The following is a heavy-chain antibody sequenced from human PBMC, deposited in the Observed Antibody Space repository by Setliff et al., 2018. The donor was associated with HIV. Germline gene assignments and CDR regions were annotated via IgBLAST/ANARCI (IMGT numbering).Heavy chain of an antibody. Sequence: PGESLKISCAASGFTFSDSYMSWIRQAPGRGLEWISYIRPDGSALYYEDSMKGRFTVSRDNAMNSLFLHMNSLRAEDTAVYYCARARGLGNYAFADHWGRGTLVTVLL. CDR1: GFTFSDSY. V-gene: IGHV3-11*04. J-gene: IGHJ4*02. CDR2: IRPDGSAL. D-gene: IGHD1-7*01. CDR3: ARARGLGNYAFADH.